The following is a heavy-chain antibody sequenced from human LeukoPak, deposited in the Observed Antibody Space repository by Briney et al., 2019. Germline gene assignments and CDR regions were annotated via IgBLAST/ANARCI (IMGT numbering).Heavy chain of an antibody. Sequence: ASVKVSCKASGYTFTSYGISWVRQAPGQGLEWMGWISTYNGNTNYAQRLQGRVTMTTDTSTSTAYLELRSLKSDDTALYYCARDYKSYYYDSSGYYYHLVDCGYWGQGTLVTVSS. V-gene: IGHV1-18*01. CDR3: ARDYKSYYYDSSGYYYHLVDCGY. CDR1: GYTFTSYG. D-gene: IGHD3-22*01. J-gene: IGHJ4*02. CDR2: ISTYNGNT.